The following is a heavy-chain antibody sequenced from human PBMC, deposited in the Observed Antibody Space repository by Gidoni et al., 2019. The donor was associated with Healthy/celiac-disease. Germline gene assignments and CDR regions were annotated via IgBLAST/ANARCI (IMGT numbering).Heavy chain of an antibody. Sequence: QVQLQESGPGLVKPSQTLSLTCTVSGCSISSGSYSWTWVRRPAGKGLEWIGRIYTSGSTMYNPSLKSRVTMSVDTSKNQFSLKLSSVTAADTAVYYCARPYGSGWHGAFGIWGQGTMVTVSS. CDR1: GCSISSGSYS. J-gene: IGHJ3*02. V-gene: IGHV4-61*02. CDR3: ARPYGSGWHGAFGI. CDR2: IYTSGST. D-gene: IGHD6-19*01.